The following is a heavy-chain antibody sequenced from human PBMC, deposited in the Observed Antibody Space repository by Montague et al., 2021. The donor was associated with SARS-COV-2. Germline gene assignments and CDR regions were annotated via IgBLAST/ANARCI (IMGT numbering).Heavy chain of an antibody. J-gene: IGHJ5*02. V-gene: IGHV4-61*02. Sequence: TLSLTCIVSGGSISSGSYYWSWLRQPAGKGLEWIGRIYTSGSTNYNPSLKSRVTISVDTSKNQFSLKLSSVTAADTAVYYCARDSVAGPWGQGTLVTVSS. CDR1: GGSISSGSYY. CDR2: IYTSGST. D-gene: IGHD3-10*01. CDR3: ARDSVAGP.